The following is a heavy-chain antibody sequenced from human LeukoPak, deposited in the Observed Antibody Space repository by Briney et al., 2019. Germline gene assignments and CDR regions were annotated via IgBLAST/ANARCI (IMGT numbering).Heavy chain of an antibody. Sequence: PSETLSLTCTVSGGSISSYYWSWIRQPPGKGLEWIGYIYYSGSTNYNPSLKSRVTISVDTSKNQFSLKLSSVTAADPAVYYCARDKEDSYFDIWGQGTMVTVSS. J-gene: IGHJ3*02. CDR1: GGSISSYY. D-gene: IGHD2-15*01. CDR3: ARDKEDSYFDI. V-gene: IGHV4-59*01. CDR2: IYYSGST.